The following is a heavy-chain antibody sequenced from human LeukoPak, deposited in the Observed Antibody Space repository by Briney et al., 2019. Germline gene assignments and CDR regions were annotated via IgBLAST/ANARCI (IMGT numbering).Heavy chain of an antibody. V-gene: IGHV3-11*01. CDR2: ISSDGNSK. D-gene: IGHD6-13*01. CDR1: GFSFSGYF. CDR3: AKDHHIAAAVKYFDY. Sequence: PGGSLRLSCAASGFSFSGYFMTWVRQAPGKGLEWIAFISSDGNSKYYADSVRGRFTISRDNAKNSLYLQMNSLRAEDTAVYYCAKDHHIAAAVKYFDYWGQGTLVTVSS. J-gene: IGHJ4*02.